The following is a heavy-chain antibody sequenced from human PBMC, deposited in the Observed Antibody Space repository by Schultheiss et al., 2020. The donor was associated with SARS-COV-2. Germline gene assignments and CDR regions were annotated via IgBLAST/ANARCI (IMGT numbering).Heavy chain of an antibody. Sequence: SETLSLTCTVSGGSISSGGYYWSWIRQHPGKGLEWIGYIYYSGSTYYNPSLKSRVTISVDTSKNQFSLKLSSVTAADTAVYYCARMVVVAATLGWFDPWGQGTLVTVSS. CDR2: IYYSGST. CDR1: GGSISSGGYY. CDR3: ARMVVVAATLGWFDP. D-gene: IGHD2-15*01. J-gene: IGHJ5*02. V-gene: IGHV4-31*03.